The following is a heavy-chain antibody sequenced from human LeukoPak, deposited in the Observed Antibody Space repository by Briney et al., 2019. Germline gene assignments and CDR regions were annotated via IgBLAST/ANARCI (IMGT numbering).Heavy chain of an antibody. CDR3: ARAGSGSYYNPYYYGMDV. CDR2: ISAYNGNT. J-gene: IGHJ6*02. D-gene: IGHD3-10*01. Sequence: GASVTVSCKASGYTFTSYGISWVRQAPGQGLEWMGWISAYNGNTNYAQKLQGRVTMTTDTSTSTAYMELRSLRSDDTAVYYCARAGSGSYYNPYYYGMDVWGQGTTVTVSS. V-gene: IGHV1-18*01. CDR1: GYTFTSYG.